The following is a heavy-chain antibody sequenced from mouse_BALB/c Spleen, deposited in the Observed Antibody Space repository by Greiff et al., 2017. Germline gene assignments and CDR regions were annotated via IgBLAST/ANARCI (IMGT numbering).Heavy chain of an antibody. CDR2: ISSGGST. J-gene: IGHJ2*01. Sequence: EVKVEESGGGLVKPGGSLKLSCAASGFTFSSYAMSWVRQTPEKRLEWVASISSGGSTYYPDSVKGRFTISRDNARNILYLQMSSLRSEDTAMYYCAREVPVYYFDYWGQGTTLTVSS. V-gene: IGHV5-6-5*01. CDR1: GFTFSSYA. D-gene: IGHD5-1*01. CDR3: AREVPVYYFDY.